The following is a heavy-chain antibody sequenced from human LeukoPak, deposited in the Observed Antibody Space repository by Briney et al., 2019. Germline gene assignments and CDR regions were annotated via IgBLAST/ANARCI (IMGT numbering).Heavy chain of an antibody. J-gene: IGHJ4*02. Sequence: GGSLRLSCAASEFTFSSYTMNWVRQAPGKGLEWVSGIIGGAGGTYYADSVKGRFTISRDNAKNTLYPQMNSLRAEDTAVYYCAHGSMYQLDYWGQGTLVTVSS. V-gene: IGHV3-23*01. CDR2: IIGGAGGT. CDR1: EFTFSSYT. D-gene: IGHD2-2*01. CDR3: AHGSMYQLDY.